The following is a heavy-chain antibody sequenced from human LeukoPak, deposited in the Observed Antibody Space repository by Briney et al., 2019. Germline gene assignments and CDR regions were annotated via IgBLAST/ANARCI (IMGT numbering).Heavy chain of an antibody. CDR1: GFTFSSYG. CDR2: ISYDGSNK. J-gene: IGHJ4*02. CDR3: AKDDRNYYDSSGYPGY. V-gene: IGHV3-30*18. Sequence: GGSLRLSCAASGFTFSSYGMHWVRQAPGKGLEWVAVISYDGSNKYYADSVKGRFTISRDNSKNTLYLQMNSLRAEDTAVYYCAKDDRNYYDSSGYPGYWGQGTLVTVSS. D-gene: IGHD3-22*01.